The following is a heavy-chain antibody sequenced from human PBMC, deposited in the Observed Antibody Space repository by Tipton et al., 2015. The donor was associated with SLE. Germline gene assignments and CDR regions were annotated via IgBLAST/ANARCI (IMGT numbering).Heavy chain of an antibody. CDR1: GFTFDDYG. CDR3: ARVLIPYYGMDV. Sequence: SLRLSCAASGFTFDDYGMSWVRQAPGKGLEWVSGINWNGDSTGYADSVKGRFTISRDNAKNSLYLQMNSLRAEDTALYYCARVLIPYYGMDVWGQGTTVTVSS. CDR2: INWNGDST. V-gene: IGHV3-20*04. D-gene: IGHD3-16*01. J-gene: IGHJ6*02.